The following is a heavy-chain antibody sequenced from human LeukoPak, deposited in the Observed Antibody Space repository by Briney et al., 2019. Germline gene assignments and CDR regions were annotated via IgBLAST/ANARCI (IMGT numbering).Heavy chain of an antibody. CDR3: AELVDSHVVSDY. D-gene: IGHD2-21*01. CDR1: GGSVSSGVW. V-gene: IGHV4-4*02. J-gene: IGHJ4*02. CDR2: IYHSGTV. Sequence: SGTLSLTCAVSGGSVSSGVWWTWVRQPPGKGLEWIGEIYHSGTVNYSPSLKSRVTMSLDKSKNNFSLKVDSVTAADTAVYYCAELVDSHVVSDYWGQGTLVTVSS.